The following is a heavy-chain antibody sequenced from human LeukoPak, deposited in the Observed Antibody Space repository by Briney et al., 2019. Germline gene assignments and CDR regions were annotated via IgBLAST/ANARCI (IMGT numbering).Heavy chain of an antibody. CDR2: ISAYNGNT. CDR1: GYTFTSYG. J-gene: IGHJ4*02. V-gene: IGHV1-18*01. D-gene: IGHD6-6*01. Sequence: RASVKVSCKASGYTFTSYGISWVRQAPGQGLEWMGWISAYNGNTNYAQKLQGRVTMTTDTSTSTAYMELRSLRSDDTAVYYCARTRGSSSSGPCSYWGQGTLVTVSS. CDR3: ARTRGSSSSGPCSY.